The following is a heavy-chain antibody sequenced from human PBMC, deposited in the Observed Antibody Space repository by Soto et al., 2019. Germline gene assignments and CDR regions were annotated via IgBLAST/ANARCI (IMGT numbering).Heavy chain of an antibody. CDR2: TYYRSNWRH. CDR3: ARGVAGSGFDL. Sequence: SHTLSLTCAISGDSVSSNTAAWNWIRSSPSRGLEWLGRTYYRSNWRHDYAVSVKSRITVNPDTSKNHFSLQLNSVTPDDTAVYYCARGVAGSGFDLWGQGNLVTVSA. J-gene: IGHJ4*02. CDR1: GDSVSSNTAA. D-gene: IGHD6-19*01. V-gene: IGHV6-1*01.